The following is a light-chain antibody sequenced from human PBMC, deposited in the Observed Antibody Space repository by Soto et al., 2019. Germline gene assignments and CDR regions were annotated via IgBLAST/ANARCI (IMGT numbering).Light chain of an antibody. CDR1: QSISTW. V-gene: IGKV1-5*01. CDR2: DAS. J-gene: IGKJ1*01. CDR3: QQYNSYST. Sequence: DIQMTQSPSTLSASVGDRVTITCRASQSISTWLAWYQQKPGKAPKLLIYDASSLESGVPSRFGGSGSGTEFTLTISSLQPEDFASYYCQQYNSYSTFGQGTKVDI.